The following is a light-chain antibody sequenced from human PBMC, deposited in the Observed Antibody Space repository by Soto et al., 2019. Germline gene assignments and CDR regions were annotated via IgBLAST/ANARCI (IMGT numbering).Light chain of an antibody. CDR3: ETWDSSLTAGV. CDR1: TSNIGTNY. CDR2: ENN. V-gene: IGLV1-51*02. J-gene: IGLJ2*01. Sequence: QAVVTQPPSVSAAPGQTVTISCSGTTSNIGTNYVSWYRQLPGTAPKLLIYENNKRPSGIPDRISGSKSGTSATLGITGLQTGDEAVYYCETWDSSLTAGVFGGGTKLTVL.